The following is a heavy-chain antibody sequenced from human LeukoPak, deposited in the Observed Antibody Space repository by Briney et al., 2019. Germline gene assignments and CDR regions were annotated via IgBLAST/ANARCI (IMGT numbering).Heavy chain of an antibody. V-gene: IGHV1-18*01. CDR3: GRTGYSSSWLPYYYYYYYMDV. CDR2: ISAYNGNT. CDR1: GYTFTSYG. J-gene: IGHJ6*03. D-gene: IGHD6-13*01. Sequence: ASVKVSCKASGYTFTSYGISWVRQAPGQGLEWMGWISAYNGNTNYAQKLQGRVTMTTDTSTSTANMELMSRRSDDTAVYYCGRTGYSSSWLPYYYYYYYMDVWGKGTTVTVSS.